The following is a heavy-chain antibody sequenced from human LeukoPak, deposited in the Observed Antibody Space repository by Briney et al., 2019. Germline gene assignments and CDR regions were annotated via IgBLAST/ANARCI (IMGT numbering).Heavy chain of an antibody. Sequence: GASVKVSCKASGGTFSSYAISWVRQAPGQGLEWMGGIIPIFGTANYAQKFQGRVTITTDESTSTAYMELSSLRSEDTAVYYCAKGGVVITGWFDPWGQGTLVTVSS. CDR1: GGTFSSYA. V-gene: IGHV1-69*05. CDR3: AKGGVVITGWFDP. D-gene: IGHD3-3*01. CDR2: IIPIFGTA. J-gene: IGHJ5*02.